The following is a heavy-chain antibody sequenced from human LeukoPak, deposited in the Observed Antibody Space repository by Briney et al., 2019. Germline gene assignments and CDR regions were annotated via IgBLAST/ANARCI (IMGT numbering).Heavy chain of an antibody. CDR1: GFTFSSYS. J-gene: IGHJ4*02. CDR3: ARDRNPFWSGYKVGFDY. CDR2: ISSSSSYI. Sequence: GGSLRLSCAASGFTFSSYSMNWVRQAPGKGLEWVSSISSSSSYIYYADSVKGRFTISRDNAKNSLYLQMNSLRAEDTALYYCARDRNPFWSGYKVGFDYWGQGTLVTVSS. D-gene: IGHD3-3*01. V-gene: IGHV3-21*04.